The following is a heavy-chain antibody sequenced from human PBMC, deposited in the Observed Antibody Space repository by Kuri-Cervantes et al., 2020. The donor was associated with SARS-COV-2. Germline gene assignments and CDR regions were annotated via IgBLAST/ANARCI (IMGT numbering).Heavy chain of an antibody. CDR3: AKDQWTTIFGVVIDYFDY. J-gene: IGHJ4*02. V-gene: IGHV3-23*01. CDR2: ISGSGGST. Sequence: GESLKIFCAASGFTFSSYAMSWVRQAPGKGLEWVSAISGSGGSTYYADSVKGRFTISRDNSKNTLYLQMNSLRAEDTAVYYCAKDQWTTIFGVVIDYFDYWGQGTLVTVSS. D-gene: IGHD3-3*01. CDR1: GFTFSSYA.